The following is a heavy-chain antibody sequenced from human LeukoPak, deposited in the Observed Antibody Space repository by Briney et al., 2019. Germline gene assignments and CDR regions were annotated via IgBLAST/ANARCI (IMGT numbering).Heavy chain of an antibody. CDR2: ISSSGSTI. CDR3: AELGITMIGGV. D-gene: IGHD3-10*02. J-gene: IGHJ6*04. CDR1: GFTFSSYE. V-gene: IGHV3-48*03. Sequence: GGSLRLSCAASGFTFSSYEMNWVGQAPGKGLEWVSYISSSGSTIYYADSVKGGFTISRDNAKNSLYLQMNSLRAEDTAVYYCAELGITMIGGVWGKGTTVTISS.